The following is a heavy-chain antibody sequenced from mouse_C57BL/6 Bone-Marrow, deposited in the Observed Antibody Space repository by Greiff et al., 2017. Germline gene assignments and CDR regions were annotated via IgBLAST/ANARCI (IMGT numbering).Heavy chain of an antibody. D-gene: IGHD3-3*01. CDR1: GYTFTSYW. CDR2: IDPSDSYT. J-gene: IGHJ2*01. CDR3: AREGFYYFDY. V-gene: IGHV1-69*01. Sequence: QVQLQQPGAELVMPGASVKLSCKASGYTFTSYWMHWVKQRPGQGLEWIGEIDPSDSYTNYNQKFKGKSTLTVDKSSSTGYMQLSSLTSEDSAVYYCAREGFYYFDYWGQGTTLTVSS.